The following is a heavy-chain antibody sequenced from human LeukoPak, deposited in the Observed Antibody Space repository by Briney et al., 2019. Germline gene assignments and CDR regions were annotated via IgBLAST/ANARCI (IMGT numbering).Heavy chain of an antibody. CDR3: TSIGY. Sequence: PGGSLRLSGPAPGLTFIKGGMSGFAQPPGKGLEWVGRIKRETDGGTTDYAAPVKGRFTVSRDDSKNTLYLQMNSLKTEDTAVYYCTSIGYWGQGALVTVSS. CDR2: IKRETDGGTT. V-gene: IGHV3-15*01. D-gene: IGHD2-15*01. CDR1: GLTFIKGG. J-gene: IGHJ4*02.